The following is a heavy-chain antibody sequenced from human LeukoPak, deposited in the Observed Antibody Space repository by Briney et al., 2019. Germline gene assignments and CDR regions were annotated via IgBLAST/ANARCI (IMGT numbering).Heavy chain of an antibody. V-gene: IGHV4-34*01. D-gene: IGHD4-23*01. CDR2: ISHSGSS. J-gene: IGHJ5*02. CDR1: GGPFRGFF. CDR3: ARGFFCGGRNQYIWFDL. Sequence: PSETLSLTCAVYGGPFRGFFWSWICQAPGKGLEWIGKISHSGSSNYNPSLKSRITISVDTSKSQFSLRLASVTAADTPVYYCARGFFCGGRNQYIWFDLWPRGTMVTVPS.